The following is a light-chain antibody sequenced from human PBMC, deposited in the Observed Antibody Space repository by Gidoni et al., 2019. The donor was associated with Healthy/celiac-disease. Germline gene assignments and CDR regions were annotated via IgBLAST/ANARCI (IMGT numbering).Light chain of an antibody. CDR1: QSVSSSY. J-gene: IGKJ2*01. CDR3: QQYGSSPPFLYT. CDR2: GAS. V-gene: IGKV3-20*01. Sequence: EIVLTQSPGTLSLSPGERATLSCRASQSVSSSYLAWYQQKPGQAPRLLIYGASSRATGIPDRFSGSGSGTDFTLTISRLEPEDFAVYYCQQYGSSPPFLYTVXQGTKLEIK.